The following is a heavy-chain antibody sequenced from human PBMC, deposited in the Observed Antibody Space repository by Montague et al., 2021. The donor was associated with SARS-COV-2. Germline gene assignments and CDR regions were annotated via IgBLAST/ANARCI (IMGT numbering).Heavy chain of an antibody. CDR3: APTHYDILTGSLNWFDP. J-gene: IGHJ5*02. D-gene: IGHD3-9*01. Sequence: PALVKPTQTLTLTCTFSGFSLSTSGMCVSWIRQPPGKALEWLARIDWDDDKYYSTSLKTRLTISKDTPKNQVVLTMTNMDPVDTATYYCAPTHYDILTGSLNWFDPWGQGTLVTVSS. CDR2: IDWDDDK. CDR1: GFSLSTSGMC. V-gene: IGHV2-70*11.